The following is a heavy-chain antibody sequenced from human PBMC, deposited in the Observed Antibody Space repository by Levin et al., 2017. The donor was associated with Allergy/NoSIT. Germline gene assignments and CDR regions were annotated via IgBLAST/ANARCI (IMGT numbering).Heavy chain of an antibody. CDR1: GFTLSPYS. CDR2: ISSSSSTI. V-gene: IGHV3-48*02. D-gene: IGHD2-21*02. J-gene: IGHJ6*02. Sequence: GGFLRLSCAASGFTLSPYSMNWVRQAPGKGLEWVSYISSSSSTIYYTDSVKGRFTISRDNAKNSLYLQMNSLRDEDTAMYYCARVRCGGDCRRAYYGMDVWGQGTTVTVSS. CDR3: ARVRCGGDCRRAYYGMDV.